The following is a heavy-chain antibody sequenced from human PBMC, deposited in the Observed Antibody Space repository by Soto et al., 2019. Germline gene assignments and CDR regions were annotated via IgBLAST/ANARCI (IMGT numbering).Heavy chain of an antibody. CDR3: AVARVFTYYDILTGYYRENYMDV. CDR2: INPSGGST. D-gene: IGHD3-9*01. V-gene: IGHV1-46*01. CDR1: GCTFTSYY. Sequence: ASVKVSCKASGCTFTSYYMHWVRQAPGQGLEWMGIINPSGGSTSYAQKFQGRVTMTRNTSISTAYMELSSLRSEDTAVYYCAVARVFTYYDILTGYYRENYMDVWGKGTTVTVSS. J-gene: IGHJ6*03.